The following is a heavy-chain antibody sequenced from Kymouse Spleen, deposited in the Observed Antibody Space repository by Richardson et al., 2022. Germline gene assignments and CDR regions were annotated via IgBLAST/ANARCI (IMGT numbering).Heavy chain of an antibody. CDR1: GGSFSGYY. D-gene: IGHD6-13*01. CDR3: AREGIAAASYFDY. V-gene: IGHV4-34*01. Sequence: QVQLQQWGAGLLKPSETLSLTCAVYGGSFSGYYWSWIRQPPGKGLEWIGEINHSGSTNYNPSLKSRVTISVDTSKNQFSLKLSSVTAADTAVYYCAREGIAAASYFDYWGQGTLVTVSS. CDR2: INHSGST. J-gene: IGHJ4*02.